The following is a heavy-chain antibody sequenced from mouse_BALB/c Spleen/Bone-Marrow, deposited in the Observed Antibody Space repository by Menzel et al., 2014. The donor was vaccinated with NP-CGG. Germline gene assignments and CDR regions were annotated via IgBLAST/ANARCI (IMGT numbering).Heavy chain of an antibody. Sequence: EVHLVESGAELVKPGASVKLSCTASGFNIKDTYMFWVKQRPDQGLEWIGRIDPAIINTKYDPKFQGKATIAADTSSNTAYLQLSSLTSEDTAVYYCARYRYYGSSYAMDYRGQGTSVTVSS. V-gene: IGHV14-3*02. CDR3: ARYRYYGSSYAMDY. CDR1: GFNIKDTY. CDR2: IDPAIINT. J-gene: IGHJ4*01. D-gene: IGHD1-1*01.